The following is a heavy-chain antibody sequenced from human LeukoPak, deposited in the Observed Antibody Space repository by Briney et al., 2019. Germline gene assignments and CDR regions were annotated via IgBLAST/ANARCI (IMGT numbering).Heavy chain of an antibody. Sequence: GGSLRLSCAASGFTFRSYAMSWVRQASGKGLEWVSGISGSDSGTYYTDSVKGRFTISRDNSKNTLYLQMNSLRAEDTAVYYCAKDGHVVRGVIIGSFDIWGQGTMVTVSS. CDR3: AKDGHVVRGVIIGSFDI. D-gene: IGHD3-10*01. V-gene: IGHV3-23*01. J-gene: IGHJ3*02. CDR1: GFTFRSYA. CDR2: ISGSDSGT.